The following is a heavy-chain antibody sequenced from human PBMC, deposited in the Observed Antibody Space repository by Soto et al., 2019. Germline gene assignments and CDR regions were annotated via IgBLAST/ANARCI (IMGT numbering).Heavy chain of an antibody. Sequence: SETLSLTCAVSGGSFSDYYWTLIRQPPGKGLEWIGEINHRGSTHYNPSLQSRVTISVDTSQNQFSLMLTSATAADTAVYYCARHYRGFYIDPWGQGVLVTVSS. CDR3: ARHYRGFYIDP. J-gene: IGHJ5*02. CDR2: INHRGST. CDR1: GGSFSDYY. V-gene: IGHV4-34*01. D-gene: IGHD3-3*01.